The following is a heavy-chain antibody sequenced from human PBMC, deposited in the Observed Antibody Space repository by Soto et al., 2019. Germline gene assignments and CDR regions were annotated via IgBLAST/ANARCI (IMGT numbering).Heavy chain of an antibody. J-gene: IGHJ4*02. CDR1: GGSISSSSYY. CDR2: IYHSGST. D-gene: IGHD3-10*01. Sequence: PSETLSLTCTVSGGSISSSSYYWSWIRQPPGKGLEWIGYIYHSGSTYYNPSLKSRVTISVDTSKNQFSLQLISVTPEDTAVYYCVRDRGWLQLDSWGQGTQVTVSS. CDR3: VRDRGWLQLDS. V-gene: IGHV4-30-2*01.